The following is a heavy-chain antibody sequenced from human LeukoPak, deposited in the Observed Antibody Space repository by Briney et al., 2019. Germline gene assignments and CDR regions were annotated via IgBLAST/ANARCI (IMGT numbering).Heavy chain of an antibody. CDR1: GFTFSSYE. CDR2: IRYDGSNK. Sequence: GGSLRLSCAASGFTFSSYEMNWVRQAPGKGLEWVAFIRYDGSNKYYADSVKGRFTISRDNSKNTLYLQMNSLRAEDTAVYYCAKDHEGCSGGSCYFTWFDPWGQGTLVTVSS. V-gene: IGHV3-30*02. D-gene: IGHD2-15*01. J-gene: IGHJ5*02. CDR3: AKDHEGCSGGSCYFTWFDP.